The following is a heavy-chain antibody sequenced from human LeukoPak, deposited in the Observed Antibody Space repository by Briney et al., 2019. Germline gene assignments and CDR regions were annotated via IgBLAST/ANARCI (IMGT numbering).Heavy chain of an antibody. D-gene: IGHD3-9*01. Sequence: GGSLGLSCVASGFTFSSYSINWVRQAPGKGLEWGSYISSSSTTIYYADSVKGRFTITRDNAKNSLYLQMNSLRAEDTAVYYCARSFYYDTLSGYYFFDYWGQGTLVTVSS. CDR3: ARSFYYDTLSGYYFFDY. CDR2: ISSSSTTI. J-gene: IGHJ4*02. V-gene: IGHV3-48*04. CDR1: GFTFSSYS.